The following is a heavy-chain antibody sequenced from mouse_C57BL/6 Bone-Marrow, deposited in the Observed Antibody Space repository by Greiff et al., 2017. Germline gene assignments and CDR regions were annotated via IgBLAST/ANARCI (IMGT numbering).Heavy chain of an antibody. J-gene: IGHJ3*01. CDR2: ISNLAYSI. Sequence: EVKLVESGGGLVQPGGSLKLSCAASGFTFSDYGMAWVRPAPRKGPEWVAFISNLAYSIYYADTVTGRFTISRENAKNALYLEMSSLRSEDTAMYYCAKGDWFAYWGQGTLVTVSA. CDR3: AKGDWFAY. CDR1: GFTFSDYG. V-gene: IGHV5-15*01.